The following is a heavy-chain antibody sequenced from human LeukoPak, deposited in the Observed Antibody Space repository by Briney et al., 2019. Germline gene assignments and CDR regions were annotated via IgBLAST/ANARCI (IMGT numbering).Heavy chain of an antibody. Sequence: PSETLSLTCTVSGGSFSSYYWSWIRQPPGKGLEWIGYIYYSGSTNYNPSLKSRVTISVDTSKNQFSLKLSSVTAADTAVYYCARGSLTMVRGAIDVWGKGTTVTVSS. V-gene: IGHV4-59*01. J-gene: IGHJ6*04. CDR3: ARGSLTMVRGAIDV. CDR1: GGSFSSYY. D-gene: IGHD3-10*01. CDR2: IYYSGST.